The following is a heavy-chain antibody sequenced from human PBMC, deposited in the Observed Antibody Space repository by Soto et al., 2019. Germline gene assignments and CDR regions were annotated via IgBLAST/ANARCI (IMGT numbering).Heavy chain of an antibody. CDR3: AKDRIAVIAALPFDS. J-gene: IGHJ4*02. D-gene: IGHD2-15*01. CDR2: IGGGGFST. CDR1: GFSFSDYG. V-gene: IGHV3-23*01. Sequence: EVQLLESGGALTQPGGSLRLSCAASGFSFSDYGLSWVRQAPGKGLEWVSGIGGGGFSTYYADSVKGRFTISRDNSKTTLYLQMNSLRAEDTAVYYCAKDRIAVIAALPFDSWGQGTLVTVSS.